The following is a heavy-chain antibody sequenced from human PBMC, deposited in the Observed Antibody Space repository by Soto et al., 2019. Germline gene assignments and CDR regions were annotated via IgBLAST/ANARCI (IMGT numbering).Heavy chain of an antibody. Sequence: QLQLEESGPGLVKPSETLSLTCTVSGGSMSSSSYYWGWIRQSPGKGLEWMGSFYYSGRTYYSPSLKSRVTVSGPTSKKQTSLRLSSVTAAATPVYYCARISVASRYMDVWGKGSTVTVSS. D-gene: IGHD5-12*01. V-gene: IGHV4-39*01. J-gene: IGHJ6*03. CDR3: ARISVASRYMDV. CDR1: GGSMSSSSYY. CDR2: FYYSGRT.